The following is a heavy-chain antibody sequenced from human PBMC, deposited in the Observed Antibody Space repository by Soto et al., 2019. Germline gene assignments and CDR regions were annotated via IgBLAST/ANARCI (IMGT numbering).Heavy chain of an antibody. J-gene: IGHJ6*02. CDR1: GFTFSSYA. Sequence: PGGSLRLSCAASGFTFSSYAMSWVSQAPGKGLECVSDISGSGGSTYYADSVKGRFTISRDNSKNTLYLQMNSLRAEDTALYYCARDRGIVVLSAAPYYSGMDVWGQGTTVTVSS. CDR3: ARDRGIVVLSAAPYYSGMDV. D-gene: IGHD2-2*01. V-gene: IGHV3-23*01. CDR2: ISGSGGST.